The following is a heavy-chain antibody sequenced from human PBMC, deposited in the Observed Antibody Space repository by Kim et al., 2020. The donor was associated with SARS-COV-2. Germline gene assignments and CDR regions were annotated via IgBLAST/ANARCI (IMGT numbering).Heavy chain of an antibody. Sequence: GGSLRLSCAASGFTFSNAWMSWVRQAPGKGLEWVGRIKSKTDGGTTDYAAPVKGRFTISRDDSKNTLYLQMNSLKTEDTAVYYCTSTGPVGYSGYDLDDAFDIWGQGTMVTVSS. D-gene: IGHD5-12*01. J-gene: IGHJ3*02. CDR1: GFTFSNAW. CDR2: IKSKTDGGTT. CDR3: TSTGPVGYSGYDLDDAFDI. V-gene: IGHV3-15*01.